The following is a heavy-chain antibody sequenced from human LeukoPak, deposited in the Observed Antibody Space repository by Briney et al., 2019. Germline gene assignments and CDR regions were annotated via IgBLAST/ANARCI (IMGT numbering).Heavy chain of an antibody. Sequence: PSETLSLTCTVSGGSISSSSYYWGWIRQPPGKGLEWIGSIYYSGSTYYNPSLKSRVTISVDTSKNQFSLKLSSVTAADTAVYYCARDQIGYSSGFYYYYGMDVWGQGTTVTVSS. CDR1: GGSISSSSYY. J-gene: IGHJ6*02. CDR3: ARDQIGYSSGFYYYYGMDV. CDR2: IYYSGST. V-gene: IGHV4-39*02. D-gene: IGHD6-19*01.